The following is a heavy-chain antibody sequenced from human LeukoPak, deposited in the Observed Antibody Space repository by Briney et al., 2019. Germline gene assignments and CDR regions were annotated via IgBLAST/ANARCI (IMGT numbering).Heavy chain of an antibody. CDR3: ADYDSSGYSFDY. D-gene: IGHD3-22*01. J-gene: IGHJ4*02. V-gene: IGHV3-30*02. Sequence: PGGSLRLSCAASGFTFSSYGMHWVRQAPGKGLEWVAFIRYDGSNKYYADSVKGRFTISRDNSKNTLYLQMNSLRAEDTAVYYCADYDSSGYSFDYWGQGPLVTVSS. CDR1: GFTFSSYG. CDR2: IRYDGSNK.